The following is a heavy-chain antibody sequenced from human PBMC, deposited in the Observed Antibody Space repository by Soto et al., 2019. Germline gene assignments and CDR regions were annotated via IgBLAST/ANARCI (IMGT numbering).Heavy chain of an antibody. V-gene: IGHV4-59*01. J-gene: IGHJ5*02. CDR1: GGTIRSYD. CDR2: IYYSGST. Sequence: SETQSLTCTVSGGTIRSYDWSWIRQPPGKGLEWIGYIYYSGSTNYNPSLKSRVTISVDTSKNQFSLKLSSVTAADTAVYYCARVVVVPAAMMRWFDPWGQGTLVTVSS. CDR3: ARVVVVPAAMMRWFDP. D-gene: IGHD2-2*01.